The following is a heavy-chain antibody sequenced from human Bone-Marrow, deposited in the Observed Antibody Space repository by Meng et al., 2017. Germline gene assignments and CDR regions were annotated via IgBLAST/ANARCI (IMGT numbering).Heavy chain of an antibody. CDR3: TRSTDHDSSGWYIYYYYYGMDV. D-gene: IGHD6-19*01. V-gene: IGHV1-2*06. J-gene: IGHJ6*02. CDR1: GYTFTGYY. CDR2: INPNSGGT. Sequence: ASVKVSCKASGYTFTGYYMHWVRQAPGQGLEWMGRINPNSGGTNYAQKFQGRVTMTRDTSISTAYMELSRLRSDDTAVYYCTRSTDHDSSGWYIYYYYYGMDVWGQGTTVTVSS.